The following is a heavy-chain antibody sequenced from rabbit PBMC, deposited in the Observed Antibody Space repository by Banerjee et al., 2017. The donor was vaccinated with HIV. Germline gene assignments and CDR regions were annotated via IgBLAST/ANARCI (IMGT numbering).Heavy chain of an antibody. D-gene: IGHD1-1*01. Sequence: QEQLEESGGGLVQPGGSLTLSCTASGFDISYYHMGWVRQAPGKGLEWIACINTSSGNTVYATWAKGRFTISKTSSTTVTLQMSSLTAADTATYLCAESTVSGAYNLWGQGTLVTVS. V-gene: IGHV1S45*01. CDR2: INTSSGNT. CDR3: AESTVSGAYNL. J-gene: IGHJ4*01. CDR1: GFDISYYH.